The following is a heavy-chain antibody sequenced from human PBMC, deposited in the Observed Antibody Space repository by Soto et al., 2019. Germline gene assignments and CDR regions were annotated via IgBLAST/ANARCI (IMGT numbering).Heavy chain of an antibody. CDR2: ISGSSSHT. J-gene: IGHJ4*02. D-gene: IGHD1-1*01. CDR1: GFTFSDYY. Sequence: QVQLVESGGGLVKPGGSLRLSCAASGFTFSDYYMSWIRQAPGKGLEWISYISGSSSHTNYADSVKGRFTTSRDNANNSQYLQMNSLRVEDKAVYYCARRVSGHFDSWGQGTLVTVSS. V-gene: IGHV3-11*05. CDR3: ARRVSGHFDS.